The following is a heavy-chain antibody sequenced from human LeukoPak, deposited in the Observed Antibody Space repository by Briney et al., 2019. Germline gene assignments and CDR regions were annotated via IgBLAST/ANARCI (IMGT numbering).Heavy chain of an antibody. CDR2: IYYSGST. V-gene: IGHV4-31*03. CDR1: GGSISSGGYY. J-gene: IGHJ4*02. D-gene: IGHD4-11*01. Sequence: SQTLSLTCTVSGGSISSGGYYWSWIRRHPGKGLEWIGYIYYSGSTDYNPSLKSRVTISVDTSKNQFSLHLSSVTAADTAVYYCARVVLTTVELRFDYWGQGSLVTVSS. CDR3: ARVVLTTVELRFDY.